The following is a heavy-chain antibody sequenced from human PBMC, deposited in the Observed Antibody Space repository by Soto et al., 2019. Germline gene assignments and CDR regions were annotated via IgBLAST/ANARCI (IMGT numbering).Heavy chain of an antibody. CDR3: ARGGDRTYYDILTGPNWFAP. V-gene: IGHV5-51*01. CDR2: IYPGDSDT. Sequence: GESLKISCKGSGYSFTSYWIGWVRQMPGKGLEWMGIIYPGDSDTRYSPSFQGQVTISADKSISTAYLQWSSLKASDTAMYYCARGGDRTYYDILTGPNWFAPWGQGTLVTVS. CDR1: GYSFTSYW. J-gene: IGHJ5*02. D-gene: IGHD3-9*01.